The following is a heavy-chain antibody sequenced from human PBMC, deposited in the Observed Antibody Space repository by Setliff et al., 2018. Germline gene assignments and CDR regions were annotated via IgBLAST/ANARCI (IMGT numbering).Heavy chain of an antibody. D-gene: IGHD5-12*01. CDR1: GGSFSGYY. Sequence: PSETLSLTCAVYGGSFSGYYWGWIRQSPGKGLEWIGTIFNSGSTFYSPSLKSRVTMSVDTSKNQLSLEVTSVTAADTAVYYCARYQAATMLNYWGQGTLVTVSS. J-gene: IGHJ4*02. CDR3: ARYQAATMLNY. CDR2: IFNSGST. V-gene: IGHV4-34*12.